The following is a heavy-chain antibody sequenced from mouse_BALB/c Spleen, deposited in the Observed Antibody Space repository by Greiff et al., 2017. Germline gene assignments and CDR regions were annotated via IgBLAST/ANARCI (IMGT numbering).Heavy chain of an antibody. Sequence: VQLQQSGPELVKPGASVKMSCKASGYTFTDYYMDWVKQSHGESFEWIGRVNPYNGGTSYNQKFKGKATLTVDKSSSTAYMELNSLTSEDSAVYYCAREGYGSSPYYAMDYWGQGTSVTVSS. J-gene: IGHJ4*01. CDR1: GYTFTDYY. CDR2: VNPYNGGT. V-gene: IGHV1-19*01. CDR3: AREGYGSSPYYAMDY. D-gene: IGHD1-1*01.